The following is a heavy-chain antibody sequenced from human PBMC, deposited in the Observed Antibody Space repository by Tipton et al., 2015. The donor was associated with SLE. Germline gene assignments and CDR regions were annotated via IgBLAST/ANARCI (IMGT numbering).Heavy chain of an antibody. J-gene: IGHJ2*01. D-gene: IGHD6-13*01. CDR3: AYSSSWYVYFDL. CDR2: INHSGST. CDR1: GGSFSGYY. Sequence: TLSLTCAVYGGSFSGYYWSWIRQPPGKGLEWIGEINHSGSTNYNPSLKSRVTISVDTSKNQFSLKLSSVTAADTAVYYCAYSSSWYVYFDLWGRGTLVTVSS. V-gene: IGHV4-34*01.